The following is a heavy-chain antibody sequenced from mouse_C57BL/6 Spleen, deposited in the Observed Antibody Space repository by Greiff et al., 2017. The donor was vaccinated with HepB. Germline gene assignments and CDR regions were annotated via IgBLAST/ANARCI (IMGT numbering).Heavy chain of an antibody. Sequence: QVQLQQSGPELVKPGASVKISCKASGYAFSSSWMNWVKQRPGKGLEWIGRIYPGDGDTNYNGKFKGKATLTADKSSSTAYMQLSSLTSEDSAVYFCAREGLSNYGDYWGQGTTLTVSS. CDR2: IYPGDGDT. J-gene: IGHJ2*01. CDR3: AREGLSNYGDY. CDR1: GYAFSSSW. V-gene: IGHV1-82*01. D-gene: IGHD1-1*01.